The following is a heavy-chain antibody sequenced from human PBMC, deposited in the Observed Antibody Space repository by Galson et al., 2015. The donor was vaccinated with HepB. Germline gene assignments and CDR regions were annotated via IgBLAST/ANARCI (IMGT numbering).Heavy chain of an antibody. D-gene: IGHD3-9*01. Sequence: TLSLTCTVSGGSRSSGRNCGTWIRGHPGEGLERIGYIYCSGSTYYNPSLKSRVTISVATSKNQFSLNLSSVTAADAAVCDCASVEYMLTATQFYYYMDVWGKGTTVTVSS. V-gene: IGHV4-31*03. CDR1: GGSRSSGRNC. CDR2: IYCSGST. J-gene: IGHJ6*03. CDR3: ASVEYMLTATQFYYYMDV.